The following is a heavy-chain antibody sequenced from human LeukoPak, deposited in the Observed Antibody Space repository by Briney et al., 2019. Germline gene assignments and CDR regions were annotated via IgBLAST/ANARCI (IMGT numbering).Heavy chain of an antibody. CDR1: GYTFTSYD. Sequence: ASVKVSCKASGYTFTSYDINWVRQATGQGLEWMGWMNPNSGNTGYAQKFQGRVTMTKKTSITTAYMELSSLRSEDTAVYYCARALSWTTDSYYYMDVWGKGTTLTVSS. J-gene: IGHJ6*03. CDR2: MNPNSGNT. V-gene: IGHV1-8*01. D-gene: IGHD3/OR15-3a*01. CDR3: ARALSWTTDSYYYMDV.